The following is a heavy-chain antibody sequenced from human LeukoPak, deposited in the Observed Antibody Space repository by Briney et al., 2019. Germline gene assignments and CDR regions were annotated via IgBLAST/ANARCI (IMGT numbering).Heavy chain of an antibody. D-gene: IGHD2-2*01. V-gene: IGHV5-51*01. CDR1: GYSFTRHW. CDR3: ARAHDKYHPFDY. CDR2: IYPGDSDT. J-gene: IGHJ4*02. Sequence: GESLKISCKGSGYSFTRHWIGWVRQMPGRGLEWMGSIYPGDSDTRSSPSFQGQVTISADKSISTAYLQWSSLKASDTAIYYCARAHDKYHPFDYWGQGTLVTVS.